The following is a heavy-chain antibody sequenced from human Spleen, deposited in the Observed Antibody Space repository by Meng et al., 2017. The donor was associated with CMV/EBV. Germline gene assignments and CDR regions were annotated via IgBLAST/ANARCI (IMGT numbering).Heavy chain of an antibody. CDR2: ISYDGSNK. D-gene: IGHD2-21*02. V-gene: IGHV3-30*04. CDR1: GFTFSAYA. Sequence: GESLKISCAASGFTFSAYAIHWVRQAPGKGLEWVAVISYDGSNKYYADSVKGRFTISRDNAKKTLSLEMNTLRAEDTALYYCAKGGGERVTFDAMDVWGQGTTVTVSS. J-gene: IGHJ6*02. CDR3: AKGGGERVTFDAMDV.